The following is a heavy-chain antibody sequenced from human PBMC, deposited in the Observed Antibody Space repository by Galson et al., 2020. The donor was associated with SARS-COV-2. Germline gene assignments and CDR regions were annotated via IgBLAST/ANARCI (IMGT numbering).Heavy chain of an antibody. J-gene: IGHJ4*02. V-gene: IGHV3-30*04. CDR2: ISYDESNK. CDR1: GFTFSSYA. Sequence: GGSLRLSCAASGFTFSSYAMHWVRQAPGKGLEWVAVISYDESNKYYADSVKGRFTISRDNSKNTLYLQMNSLRAEDTAVYYCARELYCSSTSCPFDYWGQGTLVTVSS. CDR3: ARELYCSSTSCPFDY. D-gene: IGHD2-2*01.